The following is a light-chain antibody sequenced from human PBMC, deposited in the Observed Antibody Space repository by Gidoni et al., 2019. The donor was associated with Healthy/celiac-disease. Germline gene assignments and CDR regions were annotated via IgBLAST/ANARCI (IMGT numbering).Light chain of an antibody. J-gene: IGKJ1*01. CDR3: QQSYSTPPWT. V-gene: IGKV1-39*01. Sequence: DIQMTQSPSSLSASVGDRVTITCRASQSISSYLNWYQQKPGKAPKLLIYAASSLQSGVPSRFSGSGSGTDFTLTISSLQPEDFATYYCQQSYSTPPWTFGQGTKGGNQT. CDR2: AAS. CDR1: QSISSY.